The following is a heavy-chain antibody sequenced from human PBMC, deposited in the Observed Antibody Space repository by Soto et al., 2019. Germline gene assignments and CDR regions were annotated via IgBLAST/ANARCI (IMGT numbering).Heavy chain of an antibody. V-gene: IGHV4-34*01. CDR3: ARGGYCSSTSCLYYYYYYGMDV. D-gene: IGHD2-2*01. Sequence: SKTLSLTCAVYGGSFSGYYWSWIRQPPGKGLEWIGEINHSGSTNYNPSLKSRVTISVDTSKNQFSLKLSSVTAADTAVYYCARGGYCSSTSCLYYYYYYGMDVWGQGTTVTVSS. J-gene: IGHJ6*02. CDR1: GGSFSGYY. CDR2: INHSGST.